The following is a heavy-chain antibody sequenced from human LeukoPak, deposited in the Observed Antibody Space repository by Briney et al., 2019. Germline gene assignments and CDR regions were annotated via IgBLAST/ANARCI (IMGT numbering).Heavy chain of an antibody. Sequence: GGSLRLSCAASGFTVDSNYLSWVRQAPGKGLEWVSSISSSGDQISYADSVKGRSTISRDNAKNSVSLQVDSLRAEDTAVYYCARGSSSWYANWYFDLWGRGTLVTVSS. CDR2: ISSSGDQI. V-gene: IGHV3-21*01. J-gene: IGHJ2*01. D-gene: IGHD6-13*01. CDR1: GFTVDSNY. CDR3: ARGSSSWYANWYFDL.